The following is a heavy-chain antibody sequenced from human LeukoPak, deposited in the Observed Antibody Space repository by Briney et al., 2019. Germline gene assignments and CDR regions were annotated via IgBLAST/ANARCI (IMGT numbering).Heavy chain of an antibody. CDR3: ARNYYDSNDAFDI. Sequence: PSETLSLTCTVSDGSISSYYWSWIRQPPGKGLEWIGYIYYSGSTNYNPSLKSRVTISVDTSKNQFSLKLSSVTAADTAVYYCARNYYDSNDAFDIWGQGTMVTVSS. CDR1: DGSISSYY. V-gene: IGHV4-59*01. D-gene: IGHD3-22*01. CDR2: IYYSGST. J-gene: IGHJ3*02.